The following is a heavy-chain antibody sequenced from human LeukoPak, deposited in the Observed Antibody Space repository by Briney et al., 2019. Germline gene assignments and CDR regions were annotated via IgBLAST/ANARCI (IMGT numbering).Heavy chain of an antibody. CDR1: GGTFSSYA. V-gene: IGHV1-18*01. CDR3: ARDGRQWLVDYYYYYYMDV. CDR2: ISAYNGNT. Sequence: ASVKVSCKASGGTFSSYAISWVRQAPGQGLEWMGWISAYNGNTNYAQKLQGRVTMTTDTSTSTAYMELRSLRSDDTAVYYCARDGRQWLVDYYYYYYMDVWGKGTTVTVSS. D-gene: IGHD6-19*01. J-gene: IGHJ6*03.